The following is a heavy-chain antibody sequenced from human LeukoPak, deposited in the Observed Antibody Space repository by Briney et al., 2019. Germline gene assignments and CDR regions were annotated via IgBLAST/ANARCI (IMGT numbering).Heavy chain of an antibody. Sequence: PSETLSLTCTVSSASITSSPYFWGWIRQSPGKGLEWIGSISYSGTTYYNPSLKSRVTISVDTSKNQFSLNLSSVTAADTAVYYCARVGYYYGSGSYYTTPGGYYFDYWGQGTLVTVSS. CDR1: SASITSSPYF. CDR2: ISYSGTT. V-gene: IGHV4-39*07. J-gene: IGHJ4*02. D-gene: IGHD3-10*01. CDR3: ARVGYYYGSGSYYTTPGGYYFDY.